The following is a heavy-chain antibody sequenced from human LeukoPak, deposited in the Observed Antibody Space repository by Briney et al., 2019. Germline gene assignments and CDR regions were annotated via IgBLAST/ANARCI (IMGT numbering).Heavy chain of an antibody. V-gene: IGHV4-4*07. D-gene: IGHD2-2*01. CDR3: ARDSPYCSSTSCYFSFDP. Sequence: PSETLSLTCTVSGGSISSYYWSWIRQPAGKGLEWIGRIYSSGSTNYNPSLKSRVTISVDTSKNQFSLKLSSVTAADTAVYYCARDSPYCSSTSCYFSFDPWGQGTLVTVSS. CDR2: IYSSGST. CDR1: GGSISSYY. J-gene: IGHJ5*02.